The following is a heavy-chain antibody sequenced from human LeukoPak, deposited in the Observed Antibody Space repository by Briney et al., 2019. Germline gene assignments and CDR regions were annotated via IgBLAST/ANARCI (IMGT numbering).Heavy chain of an antibody. D-gene: IGHD5-18*01. CDR3: ASRYSYGPDAFDI. J-gene: IGHJ3*02. Sequence: ALRLSCAASGFTFDDYAMHWVRQAPGKGLEWVSGISWNSGSIGYADSVEGRFTISRDNAKNSLYLQMNSLRAEDTAVYYCASRYSYGPDAFDIWGQGTMVTVSS. V-gene: IGHV3-9*01. CDR2: ISWNSGSI. CDR1: GFTFDDYA.